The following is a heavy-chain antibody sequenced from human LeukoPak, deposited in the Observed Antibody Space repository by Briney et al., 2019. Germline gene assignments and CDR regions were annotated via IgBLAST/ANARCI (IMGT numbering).Heavy chain of an antibody. D-gene: IGHD2-2*02. Sequence: SETLSLTCAVYGGSFSGYFWNWIRQSPGKGLEWIGEVNHTGSTNYNPSLKSRVIISVDTSKNQFSLKLTSMTAADTAVYYCAGRYLYSYYYYMDIWGKGTTVAVSS. CDR3: AGRYLYSYYYYMDI. J-gene: IGHJ6*03. CDR2: VNHTGST. CDR1: GGSFSGYF. V-gene: IGHV4-34*01.